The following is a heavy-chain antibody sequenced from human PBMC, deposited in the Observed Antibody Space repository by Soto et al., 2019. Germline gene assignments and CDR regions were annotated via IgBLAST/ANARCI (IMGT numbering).Heavy chain of an antibody. V-gene: IGHV1-3*04. CDR3: ARDLLPRYSFSGFDP. CDR2: INTGSGNT. Sequence: QVQLVESGAEVKKPGASVKVSCKASGYTFTSYAVHWVRQVPGQRHEWMGWINTGSGNTKYSQNFQGRVTMTRDTSASTAYMELSSLRSEDTAVYYCARDLLPRYSFSGFDPWGQGTLVTVSS. J-gene: IGHJ5*02. D-gene: IGHD6-13*01. CDR1: GYTFTSYA.